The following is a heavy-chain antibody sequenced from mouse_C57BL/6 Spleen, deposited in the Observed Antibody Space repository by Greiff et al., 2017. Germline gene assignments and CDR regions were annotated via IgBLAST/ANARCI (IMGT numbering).Heavy chain of an antibody. CDR1: GYTFTSYW. CDR3: TRRAYYSNYDYAMGD. J-gene: IGHJ4*01. Sequence: QVQLQQPGAELVMPGASVKLSCTASGYTFTSYWMHWVKQRPGQGLEWIGEIDPSDSYTNYNHKFKGKSTVPVNNSSSTAYMQLSSLTSEDSADYYCTRRAYYSNYDYAMGDWGQGPSVTVSS. D-gene: IGHD2-5*01. CDR2: IDPSDSYT. V-gene: IGHV1-69*01.